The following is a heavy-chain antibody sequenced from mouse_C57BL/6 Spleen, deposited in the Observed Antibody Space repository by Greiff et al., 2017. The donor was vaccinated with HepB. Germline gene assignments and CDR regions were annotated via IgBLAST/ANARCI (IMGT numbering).Heavy chain of an antibody. CDR2: IYPGSGNT. Sequence: VQLQQSGAELVRPGASVKLSCKASGYTFTDYYINWVKQRPGQGLEWIARIYPGSGNTYYNEKFKGKATLTAEKSSSTAYMQLSSLTSEDSAVYFCARSIYYGSSYVYFDVWGTGTTVTVSS. D-gene: IGHD1-1*01. CDR1: GYTFTDYY. V-gene: IGHV1-76*01. J-gene: IGHJ1*03. CDR3: ARSIYYGSSYVYFDV.